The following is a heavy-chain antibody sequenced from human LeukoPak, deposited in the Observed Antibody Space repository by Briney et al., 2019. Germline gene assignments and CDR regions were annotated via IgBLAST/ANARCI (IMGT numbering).Heavy chain of an antibody. D-gene: IGHD3-10*01. CDR2: ISSSNTYI. J-gene: IGHJ5*02. CDR3: ARVGSFGEFDP. CDR1: GFTFSTYD. V-gene: IGHV3-21*01. Sequence: PGGSLRLSCAASGFTFSTYDMKSVRQAPGKGLEWVSSISSSNTYIYYADSVKGRFTISRDNAKNSLYLQLNSLRAEDAAVYYCARVGSFGEFDPWGQGTLVTVSS.